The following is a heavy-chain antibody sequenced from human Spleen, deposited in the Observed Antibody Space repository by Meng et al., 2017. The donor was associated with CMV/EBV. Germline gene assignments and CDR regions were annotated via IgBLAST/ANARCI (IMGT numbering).Heavy chain of an antibody. CDR1: RFLFSDYP. Sequence: GESLKISCAASRFLFSDYPVHWVRQAPGKGLEWVAFISYDGCTRYYVDSVKGRFTISRDNARDSLYLEMYSLRAEDTAVYYCARTRSLYYYYGMDVWGQGTTVTVSS. CDR2: ISYDGCTR. V-gene: IGHV3-30-3*01. CDR3: ARTRSLYYYYGMDV. J-gene: IGHJ6*02.